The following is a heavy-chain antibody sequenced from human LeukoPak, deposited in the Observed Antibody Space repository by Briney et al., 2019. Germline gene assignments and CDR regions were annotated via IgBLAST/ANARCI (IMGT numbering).Heavy chain of an antibody. CDR3: AKAHILTGYLDY. CDR2: ISGSGGST. D-gene: IGHD3-9*01. CDR1: GGSFSGYY. V-gene: IGHV3-23*01. J-gene: IGHJ4*02. Sequence: ETLSLTCAVYGGSFSGYYWSWVRQAPGKGLEWVSAISGSGGSTYYADSVKGRFTISRDNSKNTLYLQMNSLRAEDTAVYYCAKAHILTGYLDYWGQGTLVTVSS.